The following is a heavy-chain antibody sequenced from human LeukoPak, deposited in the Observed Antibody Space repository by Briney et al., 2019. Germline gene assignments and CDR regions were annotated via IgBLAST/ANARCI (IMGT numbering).Heavy chain of an antibody. CDR1: GGSISSSSYY. V-gene: IGHV4-39*07. CDR2: IYYSGST. CDR3: ARGVALDY. J-gene: IGHJ4*02. Sequence: SETLSLTCTVSGGSISSSSYYWGWIRQPPGKGLEWIGSIYYSGSTYYNPSLKSRVTISVDTSKNQFSLKLSSVTAADTAVYYCARGVALDYWGQGTLVTVSS. D-gene: IGHD2-15*01.